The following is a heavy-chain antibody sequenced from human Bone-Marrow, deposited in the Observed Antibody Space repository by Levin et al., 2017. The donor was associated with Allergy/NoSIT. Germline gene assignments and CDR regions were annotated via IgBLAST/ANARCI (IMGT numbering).Heavy chain of an antibody. J-gene: IGHJ6*02. CDR1: GFTFSTYA. Sequence: LSLTCAASGFTFSTYAMHWVRQAPGTGLEWVAVISYSGTKKYYEDSVKGRFTISRDTSQHTLSLQMNSLRAEDTAVYYCARDLNDYGDNIGFYNFYGMDVWGQGTTVTVSS. CDR3: ARDLNDYGDNIGFYNFYGMDV. CDR2: ISYSGTKK. V-gene: IGHV3-30*04. D-gene: IGHD4-17*01.